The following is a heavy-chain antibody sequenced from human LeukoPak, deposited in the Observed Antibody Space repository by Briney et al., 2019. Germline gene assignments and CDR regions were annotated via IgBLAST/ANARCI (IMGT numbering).Heavy chain of an antibody. Sequence: GGSLRLSCAASGFTFSSYAMSWVRQAPGKGLEWVSAISGSGGSTYYADSVKGRFTISRDNSKNTLYLQMNSLRAEDTAVYYCAKAHSPYCSRTSCYSASYYYYYGMDVWGQGTTVTVSS. D-gene: IGHD2-2*01. CDR2: ISGSGGST. CDR1: GFTFSSYA. V-gene: IGHV3-23*01. J-gene: IGHJ6*02. CDR3: AKAHSPYCSRTSCYSASYYYYYGMDV.